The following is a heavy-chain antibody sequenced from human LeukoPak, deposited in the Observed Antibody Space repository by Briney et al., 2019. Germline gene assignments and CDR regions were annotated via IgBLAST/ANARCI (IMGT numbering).Heavy chain of an antibody. Sequence: PSETLSLTCTVSGGSISSHYWSRIRQPPGKGLEWIGYIYYSGSTNYNPSLKSRVTISVDTSKNQFSLKLSPVTAADTAVYYCARIAVAGQFYDYYYYMDVWGKGTTVTVSS. D-gene: IGHD6-19*01. V-gene: IGHV4-59*11. CDR2: IYYSGST. CDR3: ARIAVAGQFYDYYYYMDV. J-gene: IGHJ6*03. CDR1: GGSISSHY.